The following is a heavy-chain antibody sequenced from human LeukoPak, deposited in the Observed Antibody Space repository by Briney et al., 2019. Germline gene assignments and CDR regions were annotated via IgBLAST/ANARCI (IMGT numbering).Heavy chain of an antibody. Sequence: PGGSLRLSCAASGFTVSSNYMSWVRQAPGKGLEWVSVIYSGGSTYYADSVKGRFTSSRHNSKNTLYLQMNSLRAEDTAVYYCARAAYYYDSSGSRAFDIWGQGTMVTVSS. CDR1: GFTVSSNY. J-gene: IGHJ3*02. V-gene: IGHV3-53*04. D-gene: IGHD3-22*01. CDR2: IYSGGST. CDR3: ARAAYYYDSSGSRAFDI.